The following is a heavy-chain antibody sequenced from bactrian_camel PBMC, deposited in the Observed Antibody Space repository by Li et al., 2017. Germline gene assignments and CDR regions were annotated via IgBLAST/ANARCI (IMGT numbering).Heavy chain of an antibody. CDR2: SGLDGST. CDR3: AADLPRAVRYSGSWCPLKAYAY. V-gene: IGHV3S53*01. J-gene: IGHJ4*01. CDR1: RATYSTNC. Sequence: VQLVESGGGSVQAGGSLRLSCVSSRATYSTNCMAWFRQAPGKGREGVAHSGLDGSTTYADSVKGRFTISLDNAKNTVNLQMNSLKPDDSAMYFCAADLPRAVRYSGSWCPLKAYAYWGQGTQVTVS. D-gene: IGHD3*01.